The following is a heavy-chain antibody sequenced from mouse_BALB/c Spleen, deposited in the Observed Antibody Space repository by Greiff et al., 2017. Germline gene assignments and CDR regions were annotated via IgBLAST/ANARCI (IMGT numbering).Heavy chain of an antibody. CDR1: GYTFTSYW. Sequence: EVQLQQSGTVLARPGASVKMSCKASGYTFTSYWMHWVNQRPGQGLEWIGALYPGNSDTSYNQKFTGKAKLTAVTSTSTAYMELSSLTNEDSAVYYCTRGGDYDVFAYWGQGTLVTVSA. J-gene: IGHJ3*01. CDR2: LYPGNSDT. CDR3: TRGGDYDVFAY. D-gene: IGHD2-4*01. V-gene: IGHV1-5*01.